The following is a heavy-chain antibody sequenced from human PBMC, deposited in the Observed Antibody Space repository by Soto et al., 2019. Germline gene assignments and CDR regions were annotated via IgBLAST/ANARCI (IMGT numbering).Heavy chain of an antibody. CDR1: GFTFSSYA. CDR3: AKVRFECYSCYYYGMDV. CDR2: ISGSGGST. D-gene: IGHD2-15*01. J-gene: IGHJ6*02. V-gene: IGHV3-23*01. Sequence: GGSLRLSCAASGFTFSSYAMSWVRQAPGKGLEWVSAISGSGGSTYYGDSVKGRFTISRDNSKNTLYLQMNSLRADDTAVYYCAKVRFECYSCYYYGMDVWGQGTTVTVSS.